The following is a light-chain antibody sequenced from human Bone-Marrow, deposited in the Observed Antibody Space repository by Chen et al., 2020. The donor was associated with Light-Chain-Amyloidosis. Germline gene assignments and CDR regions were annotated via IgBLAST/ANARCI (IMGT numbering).Light chain of an antibody. CDR3: QSADSSGTYEVI. J-gene: IGLJ2*01. V-gene: IGLV3-25*03. CDR1: DLPTKY. CDR2: RDT. Sequence: SYELTQPPSVSVSPGPTARITCSGDDLPTKYAYWYQQKPGQAPVLVIHRDTERPSGISERFTGSSSGTKATLNISGVQAEDEADYHCQSADSSGTYEVIFGGGTKLTVL.